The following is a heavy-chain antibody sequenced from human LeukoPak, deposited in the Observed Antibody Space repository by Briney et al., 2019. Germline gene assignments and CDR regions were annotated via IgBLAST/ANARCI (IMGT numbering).Heavy chain of an antibody. V-gene: IGHV3-7*01. CDR3: ARDSFRYGSGSYFDY. CDR1: GGSFSGYY. D-gene: IGHD3-10*01. J-gene: IGHJ4*02. CDR2: IKQDGSEK. Sequence: ETLSLTCAVYGGSFSGYYWSWIRQAPGKGLEWVANIKQDGSEKYYVDSVKGRFTISRDNAKNSLYLQMNSLRAEDTAVYYCARDSFRYGSGSYFDYWGQGTLVTVSS.